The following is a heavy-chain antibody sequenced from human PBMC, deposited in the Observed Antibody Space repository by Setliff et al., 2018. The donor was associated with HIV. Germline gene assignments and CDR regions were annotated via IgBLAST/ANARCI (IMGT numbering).Heavy chain of an antibody. D-gene: IGHD1-26*01. CDR1: GFTFSTYD. Sequence: LRLSCAASGFTFSTYDMTWVRQAPGKGLEWVSLINGGGNYIQYADSVKGRFIISRDNSKNMLYLQMNSLRAEDTALYYCTKREAGAKPFDYWGRGTLVTVS. J-gene: IGHJ4*02. CDR2: INGGGNYI. V-gene: IGHV3-23*03. CDR3: TKREAGAKPFDY.